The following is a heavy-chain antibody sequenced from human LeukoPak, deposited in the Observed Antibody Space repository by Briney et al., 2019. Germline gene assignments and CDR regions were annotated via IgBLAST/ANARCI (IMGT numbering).Heavy chain of an antibody. CDR2: IYYSGST. CDR3: ARQLGYCSSTSCYADKVDY. Sequence: SETLSLTCTVSGGSISSSSYYWGWIRQPPGKGLEWIGSIYYSGSTYYNPSLKSRVTISVDTSKNQFSLKLSSVTAADTAVYYCARQLGYCSSTSCYADKVDYWGQGTLVTISS. D-gene: IGHD2-2*01. J-gene: IGHJ4*02. CDR1: GGSISSSSYY. V-gene: IGHV4-39*01.